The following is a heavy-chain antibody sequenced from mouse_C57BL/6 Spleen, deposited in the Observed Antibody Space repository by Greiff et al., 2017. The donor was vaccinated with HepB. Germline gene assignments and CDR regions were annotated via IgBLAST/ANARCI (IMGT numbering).Heavy chain of an antibody. D-gene: IGHD1-1*01. CDR3: TTSDYYGSNPYYFDY. Sequence: EVQLQQSGAELVRPGASVKLSCTASGFNIKDYYMHWVKQRPEQGLEWIGRIDPEDGDTEYAPKFQGKATMTADTSSNTAYLQLSSLTSEDTAVYYCTTSDYYGSNPYYFDYWGQSTTLTVSS. V-gene: IGHV14-1*01. CDR1: GFNIKDYY. CDR2: IDPEDGDT. J-gene: IGHJ2*01.